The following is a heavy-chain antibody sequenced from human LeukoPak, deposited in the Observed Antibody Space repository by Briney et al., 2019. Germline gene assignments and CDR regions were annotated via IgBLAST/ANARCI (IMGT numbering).Heavy chain of an antibody. V-gene: IGHV3-53*01. CDR1: GFTVITND. CDR2: LYSDGNT. CDR3: ARGVEPLAANTLAY. D-gene: IGHD1-14*01. Sequence: GGSLRLSCAASGFTVITNDMTWVRQSPGKGLEWVSVLYSDGNTKYADSVQGRFTISRDNSKNTLYLEMNSLSPDDTAVYYCARGVEPLAANTLAYWGQGTLVTVSS. J-gene: IGHJ4*02.